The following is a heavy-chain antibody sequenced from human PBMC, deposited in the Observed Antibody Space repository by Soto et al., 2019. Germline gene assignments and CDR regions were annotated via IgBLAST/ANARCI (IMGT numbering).Heavy chain of an antibody. D-gene: IGHD3-16*01. J-gene: IGHJ4*02. CDR2: TSYDGTNK. CDR3: ARWGTTGGLDV. Sequence: QVQLVESGGGVVQPGTSLRLSCVGSGFTFRSFVIHWVRQAPGRGLEWVALTSYDGTNKYFGDSVKGRFTISRDNSRNTVDLQMDSLRLEDTALYYFARWGTTGGLDVWGQRTLVYVSS. CDR1: GFTFRSFV. V-gene: IGHV3-30*19.